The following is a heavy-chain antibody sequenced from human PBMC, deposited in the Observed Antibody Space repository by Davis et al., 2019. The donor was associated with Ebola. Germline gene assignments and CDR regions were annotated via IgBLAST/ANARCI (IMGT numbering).Heavy chain of an antibody. CDR2: IRSKANSYAT. Sequence: GESLKISCAASGFTFSGSAMHWVRQASGKGLEWVGRIRSKANSYATGYAASVKGRFTISRDNSKDTLYLQMNTLRPEDTATYYCARASGGYDSNGLWDYYYKGLDVWGQGTTVTVSS. CDR1: GFTFSGSA. CDR3: ARASGGYDSNGLWDYYYKGLDV. V-gene: IGHV3-73*01. D-gene: IGHD3-22*01. J-gene: IGHJ6*02.